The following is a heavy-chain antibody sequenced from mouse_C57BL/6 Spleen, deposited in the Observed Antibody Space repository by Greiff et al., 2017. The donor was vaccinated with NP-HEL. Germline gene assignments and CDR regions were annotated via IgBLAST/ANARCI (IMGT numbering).Heavy chain of an antibody. V-gene: IGHV5-9*01. D-gene: IGHD1-2*01. J-gene: IGHJ2*01. CDR1: GFTFSSYT. Sequence: VQLVESGGGLVKPGGSLKLSCAASGFTFSSYTMSWVRQTPEKRLEWVATISGGGGNTYYPDSVKGRFTISRDNAKNTLYLQMSSLRSEDTALYYCARHEALTAYWDYWGQGTTLTVSS. CDR2: ISGGGGNT. CDR3: ARHEALTAYWDY.